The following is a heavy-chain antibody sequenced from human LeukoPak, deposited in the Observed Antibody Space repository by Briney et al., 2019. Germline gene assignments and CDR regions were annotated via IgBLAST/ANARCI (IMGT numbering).Heavy chain of an antibody. CDR2: IYYSGTT. V-gene: IGHV4-59*01. Sequence: SETLSLTCTVSGGSISTYYWPWIRQPPGKGLEWIGYIYYSGTTSYNPSLKSRVTMSVDTSKNQFSLKLSSVTAADTAVYYCARVGVGVGNAMDVWGKGTTVTVSS. J-gene: IGHJ6*04. CDR3: ARVGVGVGNAMDV. CDR1: GGSISTYY. D-gene: IGHD2-21*01.